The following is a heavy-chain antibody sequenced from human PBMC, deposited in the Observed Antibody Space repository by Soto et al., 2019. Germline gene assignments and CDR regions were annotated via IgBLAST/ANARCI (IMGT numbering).Heavy chain of an antibody. V-gene: IGHV1-18*01. CDR1: GGTFSNYG. D-gene: IGHD6-13*01. J-gene: IGHJ6*02. CDR2: ISAYNGNT. Sequence: GASVKVSCKASGGTFSNYGISWVRQAPGQGLEWMGWISAYNGNTNYAQKLQGRVTMTTDTSTSTAYMELRSLRSDDTAVYYCARGSSSWYGYYYYGMDVWGQGTTVTVSS. CDR3: ARGSSSWYGYYYYGMDV.